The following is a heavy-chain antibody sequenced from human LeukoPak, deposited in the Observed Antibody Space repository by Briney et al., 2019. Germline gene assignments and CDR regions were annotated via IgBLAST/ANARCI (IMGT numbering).Heavy chain of an antibody. D-gene: IGHD3-22*01. CDR2: IYHSGST. J-gene: IGHJ3*02. CDR3: ARRYYYDSSGYPDAFDI. Sequence: PSETLSLTCAVSGGSISSGGYSWSWIRQPPGKGLEWIGYIYHSGSTYYNPSLKSRVTISVDRSKNQFSLKLSSVTAADTAVYYCARRYYYDSSGYPDAFDIWGQGTMVTVSS. V-gene: IGHV4-30-2*01. CDR1: GGSISSGGYS.